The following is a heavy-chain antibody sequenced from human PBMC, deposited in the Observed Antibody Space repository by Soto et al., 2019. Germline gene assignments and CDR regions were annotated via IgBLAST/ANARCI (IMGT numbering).Heavy chain of an antibody. J-gene: IGHJ4*02. CDR1: GGSISSGGYY. V-gene: IGHV4-31*03. D-gene: IGHD6-19*01. Sequence: SETLSLTCTVSGGSISSGGYYWSWIRQHPGKGLEWIGYIYYSGSTYYNPSLTSRVTISVDTSKNQFSLKLSSVTAADTAVYYCASGPLGIAVAGYFDYWGQGTLVTVSS. CDR3: ASGPLGIAVAGYFDY. CDR2: IYYSGST.